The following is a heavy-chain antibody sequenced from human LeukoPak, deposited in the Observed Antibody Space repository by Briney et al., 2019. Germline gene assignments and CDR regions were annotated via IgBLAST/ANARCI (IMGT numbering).Heavy chain of an antibody. CDR2: IYYTGTT. CDR3: ARSGAAWKPPTYFQD. J-gene: IGHJ1*01. D-gene: IGHD1-1*01. CDR1: GGSISGYY. V-gene: IGHV4-31*03. Sequence: SETLSLTCTVSGGSISGYYWSWIRQHPGEGLEWIGYIYYTGTTYYNPSLKSRLTISVDTSKNQFSLKLSPVTAADTAVYYCARSGAAWKPPTYFQDWGQGTLVTVSS.